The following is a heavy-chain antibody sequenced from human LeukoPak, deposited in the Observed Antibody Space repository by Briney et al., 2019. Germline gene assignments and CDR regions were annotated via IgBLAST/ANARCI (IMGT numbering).Heavy chain of an antibody. Sequence: GGSLRLSCAASGFTFSDYYMSWIRQAPGKGLEWVSYISSSGSTIYYADSVKGRFTISRDNAKNSLYLQMNSLRAEDTAVYYCARGATPVYYYYYMDVWGKETTVTVSS. J-gene: IGHJ6*03. CDR3: ARGATPVYYYYYMDV. CDR2: ISSSGSTI. V-gene: IGHV3-11*04. CDR1: GFTFSDYY. D-gene: IGHD2-15*01.